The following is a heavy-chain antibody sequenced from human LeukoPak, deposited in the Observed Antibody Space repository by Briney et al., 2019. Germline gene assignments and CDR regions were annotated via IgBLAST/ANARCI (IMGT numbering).Heavy chain of an antibody. D-gene: IGHD3-10*01. V-gene: IGHV4-59*08. CDR1: GGSISSYY. CDR2: IYYSGST. J-gene: IGHJ6*02. CDR3: ARHAMVRGVIIFGYYYYGMAV. Sequence: SETLSLTCTVSGGSISSYYWSWIRQPPGKGLEWIGYIYYSGSTNYNPSLKSRVTISVDTSKNQFSLKLSSVTAADTAVYYCARHAMVRGVIIFGYYYYGMAVWAQGTTVTVSS.